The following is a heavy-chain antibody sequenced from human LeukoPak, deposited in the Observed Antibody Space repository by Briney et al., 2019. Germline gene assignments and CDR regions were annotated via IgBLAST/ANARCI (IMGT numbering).Heavy chain of an antibody. CDR2: IYATQIT. Sequence: PSQTLSLTCTVPGGSVSSGDFYWTWIRQPAGKGLEWIGRIYATQITNYNPSLTSRVTISVDTSKNQFSLKLNSVTAADTAVYYCARRMATRPYYFDSWGQGTLVTVSS. CDR1: GGSVSSGDFY. D-gene: IGHD5-24*01. J-gene: IGHJ4*02. CDR3: ARRMATRPYYFDS. V-gene: IGHV4-61*02.